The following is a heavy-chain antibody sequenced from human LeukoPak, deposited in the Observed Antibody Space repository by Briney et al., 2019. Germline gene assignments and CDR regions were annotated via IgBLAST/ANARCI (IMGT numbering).Heavy chain of an antibody. V-gene: IGHV3-66*01. D-gene: IGHD3-22*01. CDR3: AREPGTDYYDSSGYYILT. CDR1: GFTVSSNY. CDR2: IYSGGST. Sequence: GGSLRLSCAASGFTVSSNYMSWVRQAPGKGLEWVSVIYSGGSTYYADSVKGRFTISRDNSKNTLYLQMNSLRAEDTAVYYCAREPGTDYYDSSGYYILTWGQGTLVTVSS. J-gene: IGHJ5*02.